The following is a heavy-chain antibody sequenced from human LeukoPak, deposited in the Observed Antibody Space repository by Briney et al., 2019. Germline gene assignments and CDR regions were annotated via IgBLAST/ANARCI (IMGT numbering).Heavy chain of an antibody. CDR1: GLTFSNCA. J-gene: IGHJ3*02. D-gene: IGHD4-23*01. CDR3: AKGHYGGNGLAFDI. Sequence: GGSLRLSCAASGLTFSNCAMNWVRQAPGKGLEWVSSISGSGGSTDYADSVKGRFTISRDNSKNTLYLQMNSLRAEDTAVYYCAKGHYGGNGLAFDIWGQGTMVTVSS. V-gene: IGHV3-23*01. CDR2: ISGSGGST.